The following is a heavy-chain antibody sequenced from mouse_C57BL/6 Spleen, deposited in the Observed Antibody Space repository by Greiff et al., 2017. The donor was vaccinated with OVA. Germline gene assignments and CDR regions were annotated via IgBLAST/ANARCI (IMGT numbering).Heavy chain of an antibody. CDR1: GYTFTSYW. Sequence: VQLQQPGAELVKPGASVKLSCKASGYTFTSYWMQWVKQRPGQGLEWIGEIDPSDSYTNYNQKFKGKATLTVDTSSSTAYMQLSSLTSEDSAVYYCARKAWLPLFDDWGQGTTLTVSS. D-gene: IGHD2-2*01. J-gene: IGHJ2*01. CDR3: ARKAWLPLFDD. V-gene: IGHV1-50*01. CDR2: IDPSDSYT.